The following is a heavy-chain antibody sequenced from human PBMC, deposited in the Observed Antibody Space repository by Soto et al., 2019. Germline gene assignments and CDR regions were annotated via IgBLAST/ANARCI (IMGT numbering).Heavy chain of an antibody. V-gene: IGHV1-46*01. J-gene: IGHJ6*02. CDR1: GYTFTSYY. CDR3: ARDTAVSGVPAATVYYYGMDV. Sequence: GASVKVSCKASGYTFTSYYMHWVRQAPGQGLERMGIINPSGGSTSYAQKFQGRVTMTRDTSTSTVYMELSSLRSEDTAVYYCARDTAVSGVPAATVYYYGMDVWGQGTTVTVSS. D-gene: IGHD2-2*01. CDR2: INPSGGST.